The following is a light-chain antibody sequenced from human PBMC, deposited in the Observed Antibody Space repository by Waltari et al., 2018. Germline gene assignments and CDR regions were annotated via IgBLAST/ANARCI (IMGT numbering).Light chain of an antibody. J-gene: IGLJ2*01. CDR3: QAWDSSTVV. V-gene: IGLV3-1*01. CDR1: KLGDKY. CDR2: HDT. Sequence: SYDLTQPPSVSVSPGQTASISCSGDKLGDKYASWYQQKPGQSPVLVIYHDTKRPSGNPGRFPGSNSGNTATLTIRGTQAMDEADYYCQAWDSSTVVFGGGTKLTVL.